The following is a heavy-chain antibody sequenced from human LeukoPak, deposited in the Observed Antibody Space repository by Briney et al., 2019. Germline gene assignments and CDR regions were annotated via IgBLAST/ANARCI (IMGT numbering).Heavy chain of an antibody. CDR1: GFTFSIYD. CDR2: IDTAGGT. D-gene: IGHD4-23*01. J-gene: IGHJ4*02. Sequence: PGGSLRLSCAASGFTFSIYDMHWVRQVTGKGLEWVSGIDTAGGTYYPDSVKGRFTMSRENAKNSLHLQMNSLRAEDTALYHCARDLGVRNSPFDYWGQGTLVTVSS. V-gene: IGHV3-13*01. CDR3: ARDLGVRNSPFDY.